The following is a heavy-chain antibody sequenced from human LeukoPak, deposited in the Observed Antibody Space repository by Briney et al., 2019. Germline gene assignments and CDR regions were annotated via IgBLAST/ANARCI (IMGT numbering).Heavy chain of an antibody. V-gene: IGHV5-51*01. CDR1: GYSFTIYW. D-gene: IGHD6-19*01. CDR3: ARRLKNSNGWTFDY. CDR2: IYPSDSDT. J-gene: IGHJ4*02. Sequence: GESLKISCKGSGYSFTIYWIGWVRQMPGKGLEWMGIIYPSDSDTRYSPSFQGQVTISADRSINTAYLQWSSLKASDTAIYYCARRLKNSNGWTFDYWGQGTLVTVSS.